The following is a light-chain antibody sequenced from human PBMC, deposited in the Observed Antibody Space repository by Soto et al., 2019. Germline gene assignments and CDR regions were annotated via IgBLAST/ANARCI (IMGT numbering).Light chain of an antibody. CDR3: CSYAGSYTLV. CDR1: NTDVGTYNY. V-gene: IGLV2-11*01. Sequence: QSALTQPRSVSESPGQSVTISCTGTNTDVGTYNYVSWYQQHPGKAPKLMIFDVTKRPSGVPDRFSGSKSGNTASLTISGRQAEDEADYYCCSYAGSYTLVFGGGTKLTVL. CDR2: DVT. J-gene: IGLJ3*02.